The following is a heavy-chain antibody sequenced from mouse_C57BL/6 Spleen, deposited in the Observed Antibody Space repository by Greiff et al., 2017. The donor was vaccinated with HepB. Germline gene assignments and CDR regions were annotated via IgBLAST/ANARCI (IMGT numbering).Heavy chain of an antibody. V-gene: IGHV1-59*01. CDR2: IDPSDSYT. Sequence: VQLQQPGAELVRPGTSVKLSCKASGYTFTSYWMHWVKQRPGQGLEWIGVIDPSDSYTNYNQKFKGKATLTVDTSSSTAYMQLSSLTSEDSAVYYCAEGSNWCAYWGQGTLVTVSA. D-gene: IGHD2-5*01. CDR1: GYTFTSYW. J-gene: IGHJ3*01. CDR3: AEGSNWCAY.